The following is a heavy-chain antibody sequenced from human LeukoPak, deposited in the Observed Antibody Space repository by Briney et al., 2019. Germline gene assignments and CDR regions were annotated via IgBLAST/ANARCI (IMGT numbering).Heavy chain of an antibody. Sequence: ASVKVSCKASGYTFINYAMNWVRQAPGQRLEWMGWINAGNGNTKYSQKFQGRVTITRDTSASTAYMELSSLRSEDTAVYYCARVYSSGWYGGNWFDPGGQGTLVTVS. CDR3: ARVYSSGWYGGNWFDP. J-gene: IGHJ5*02. CDR1: GYTFINYA. V-gene: IGHV1-3*01. CDR2: INAGNGNT. D-gene: IGHD6-19*01.